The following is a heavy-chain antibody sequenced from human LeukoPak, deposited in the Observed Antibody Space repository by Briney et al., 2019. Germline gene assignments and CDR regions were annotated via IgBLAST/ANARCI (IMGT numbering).Heavy chain of an antibody. CDR2: IIPILGIA. J-gene: IGHJ4*02. CDR1: GGTFSSYA. Sequence: SVKVSCKASGGTFSSYAISWVRQAPGQGLEWMGRIIPILGIANYAQKFQGRVTITADKSTSTAYMELSGLRSEDTAVYYCASSFGDGYYDSSGYDYWGQGTLVTVSS. V-gene: IGHV1-69*04. D-gene: IGHD3-22*01. CDR3: ASSFGDGYYDSSGYDY.